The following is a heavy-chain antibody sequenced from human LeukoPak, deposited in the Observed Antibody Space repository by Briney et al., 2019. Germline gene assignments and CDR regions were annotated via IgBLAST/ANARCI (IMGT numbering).Heavy chain of an antibody. D-gene: IGHD6-6*01. Sequence: SETLSLTCTVSGGSISSYYWSWIRQPPGKGLEWIGYIYYSGSTNYNPSLKSRVTISVDTSKNQFSLKLSSVTAADTAVYYCARGTLEYSSSSRFDYWGQGTLVTVSS. V-gene: IGHV4-59*12. CDR2: IYYSGST. CDR3: ARGTLEYSSSSRFDY. J-gene: IGHJ4*02. CDR1: GGSISSYY.